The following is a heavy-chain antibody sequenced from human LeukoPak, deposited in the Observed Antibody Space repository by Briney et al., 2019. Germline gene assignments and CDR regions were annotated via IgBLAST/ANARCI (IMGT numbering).Heavy chain of an antibody. Sequence: SETLSLTCTVSGGSVSSGSYYWSWIRQPPGKGLEWIGYIYYSGSTNYNPSLKSRVTISVDTSKNQFSLKLSSVTAADTALYYCACGYYDILTGSPPFDYWGQGTLVTVSS. CDR2: IYYSGST. V-gene: IGHV4-61*01. J-gene: IGHJ4*02. CDR1: GGSVSSGSYY. D-gene: IGHD3-9*01. CDR3: ACGYYDILTGSPPFDY.